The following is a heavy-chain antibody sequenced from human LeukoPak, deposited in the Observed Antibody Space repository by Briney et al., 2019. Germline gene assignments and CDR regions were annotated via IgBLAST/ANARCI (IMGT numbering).Heavy chain of an antibody. CDR2: IYYGGST. CDR1: GGSISTNDYY. V-gene: IGHV4-39*01. D-gene: IGHD1-26*01. J-gene: IGHJ4*02. Sequence: SETLSLTCTVSGGSISTNDYYWGWIRQPPEKGLEWIRSIYYGGSTYYNPSLRTRVTISVDTSKNQFSLKVNSVTAADTAVYYCAASRSHDALDYWGQGTLVTVSS. CDR3: AASRSHDALDY.